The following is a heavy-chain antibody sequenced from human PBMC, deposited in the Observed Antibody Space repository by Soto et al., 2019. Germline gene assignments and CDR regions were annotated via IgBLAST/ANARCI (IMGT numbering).Heavy chain of an antibody. J-gene: IGHJ4*02. CDR1: VFTVSSYA. D-gene: IGHD6-19*01. CDR2: ISGSGGST. Sequence: GSLRLSGAASVFTVSSYAMSWVRQAPGKGLEWVSAISGSGGSTYYADSVKGRFTISRDNSKNTLYLQMNSLRAEDTAVYYCAKETHSIAVEEGDYWGQGTLVTVSS. CDR3: AKETHSIAVEEGDY. V-gene: IGHV3-23*01.